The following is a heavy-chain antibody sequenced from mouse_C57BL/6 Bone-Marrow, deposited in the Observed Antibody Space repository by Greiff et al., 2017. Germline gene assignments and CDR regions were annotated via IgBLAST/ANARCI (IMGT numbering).Heavy chain of an antibody. D-gene: IGHD3-1*01. Sequence: QVQLQQSGAELARPGASVKLSCKASGYTFTSYGISWVKQRTGQGLEWIGEIYPRSGNTYYNEKFKGKATLTADKSSSTAYMELRSLTSEDSAVYFCAGWGAIDGYWYFDVWGTGTTVTVSA. CDR3: AGWGAIDGYWYFDV. CDR1: GYTFTSYG. CDR2: IYPRSGNT. J-gene: IGHJ1*03. V-gene: IGHV1-81*01.